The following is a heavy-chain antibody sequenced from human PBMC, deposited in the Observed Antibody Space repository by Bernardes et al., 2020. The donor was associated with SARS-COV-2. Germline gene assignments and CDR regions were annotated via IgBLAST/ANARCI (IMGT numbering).Heavy chain of an antibody. CDR3: ARDDYTWGSYRYARLNWFAP. D-gene: IGHD3-16*02. J-gene: IGHJ5*02. CDR1: GFTFRSST. CDR2: ISSSSTTI. V-gene: IGHV3-48*01. Sequence: VEALLLSCAASGFTFRSSTMNWVRQAPGPGLEWVSYISSSSTTIDYADSVKGRFTISRDNAKNSLYLQMNSLRAEDTAVYYCARDDYTWGSYRYARLNWFAPWGQGTLVTVSS.